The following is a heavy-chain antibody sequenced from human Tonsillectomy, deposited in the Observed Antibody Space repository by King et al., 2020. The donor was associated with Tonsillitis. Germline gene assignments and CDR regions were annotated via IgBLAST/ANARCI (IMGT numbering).Heavy chain of an antibody. CDR1: GFTVSSNY. Sequence: VQLVESGGGLVQPGGSLRLSCAASGFTVSSNYMSWVRQAPGKGLEWVSVIYTGGSTYYAASVKGRFTISRVISKNTLYLQMNSLRAEDTAVYYCARGDSDYDGGYYSYSYMDVWGKGTTVTVSS. D-gene: IGHD5-12*01. V-gene: IGHV3-66*01. CDR2: IYTGGST. CDR3: ARGDSDYDGGYYSYSYMDV. J-gene: IGHJ6*03.